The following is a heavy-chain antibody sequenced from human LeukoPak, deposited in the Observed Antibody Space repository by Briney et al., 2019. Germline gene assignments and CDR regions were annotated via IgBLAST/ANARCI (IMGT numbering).Heavy chain of an antibody. CDR3: ARQQLWPNYFDY. V-gene: IGHV4-39*01. Sequence: SETLSLTCTVSGGSISSSSYYWGWIRQPPGKGLEWIGSIYYSGSTYYNPSLKSRVTISVDTSKNQFSLKLSSETAADTAVYYCARQQLWPNYFDYWGQGTLVTVSS. D-gene: IGHD5-18*01. J-gene: IGHJ4*02. CDR1: GGSISSSSYY. CDR2: IYYSGST.